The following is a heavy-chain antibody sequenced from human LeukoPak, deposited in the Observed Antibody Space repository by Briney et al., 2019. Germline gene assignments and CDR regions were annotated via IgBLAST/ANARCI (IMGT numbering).Heavy chain of an antibody. J-gene: IGHJ4*02. CDR1: EFSVSSNY. D-gene: IGHD3-10*01. V-gene: IGHV3-66*01. Sequence: GGSLRLSCAASEFSVSSNYMTWVRQAPGKGLECVSIIYSGGTTYYADSVRGRFTISRDNSKNTLYLQMNRLRVEDTAVYYCARKSDSLMLRGGDCRGRGTLVTVSS. CDR3: ARKSDSLMLRGGDC. CDR2: IYSGGTT.